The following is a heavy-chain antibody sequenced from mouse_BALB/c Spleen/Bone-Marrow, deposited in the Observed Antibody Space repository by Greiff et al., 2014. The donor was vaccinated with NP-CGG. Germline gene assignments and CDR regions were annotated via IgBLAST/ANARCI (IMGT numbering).Heavy chain of an antibody. CDR1: GFTFTDYY. CDR2: IRNKANGYTT. D-gene: IGHD2-4*01. CDR3: ARDRGLTYFDY. Sequence: EVQVVESGGGFVQPGDSLRLSCATSGFTFTDYYMNWVRQPPGKALEWLGFIRNKANGYTTEYSASVKGRFTISRDNSQSILYLQMNTLRAEDSATYYCARDRGLTYFDYWGQGTTLTVSS. J-gene: IGHJ2*01. V-gene: IGHV7-3*02.